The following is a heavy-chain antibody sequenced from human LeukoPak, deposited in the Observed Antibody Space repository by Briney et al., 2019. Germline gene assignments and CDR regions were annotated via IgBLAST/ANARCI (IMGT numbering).Heavy chain of an antibody. CDR2: IYTSGST. CDR3: AREERGYSGYDLGLDY. J-gene: IGHJ4*02. V-gene: IGHV4-61*02. CDR1: GGSISSGSYY. Sequence: SSETLSLTCTVSGGSISSGSYYWSWIRQPAGKGLEWIGRIYTSGSTNYNPSLKSRVTISVDTSKNQFSLKLSSVTAADTAVYYCAREERGYSGYDLGLDYWGQGTLVTVSS. D-gene: IGHD5-12*01.